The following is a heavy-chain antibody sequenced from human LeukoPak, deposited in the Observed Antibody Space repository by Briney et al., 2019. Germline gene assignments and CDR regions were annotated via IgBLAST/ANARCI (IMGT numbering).Heavy chain of an antibody. J-gene: IGHJ4*02. D-gene: IGHD2-21*01. CDR3: ARRGLVVIPV. V-gene: IGHV4-39*01. CDR1: GGSVSSSDSY. Sequence: SETLSLTCTVSGGSVSSSDSYWVWVRQPPGKGLEWVGSIYYGGTTHYSPSLKSRLTISADTSRNQFSLSLTSVTAADTAVYFCARRGLVVIPVWGQGTLVTVSS. CDR2: IYYGGTT.